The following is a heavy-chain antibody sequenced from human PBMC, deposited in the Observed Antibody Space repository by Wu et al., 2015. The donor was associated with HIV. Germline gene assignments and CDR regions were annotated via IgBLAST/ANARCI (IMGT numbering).Heavy chain of an antibody. CDR2: ISDYERNI. J-gene: IGHJ4*02. CDR1: GYNFNGFG. V-gene: IGHV1-18*01. D-gene: IGHD3-9*01. CDR3: ARGRYSSNTGFFDF. Sequence: QVQLVQSGIEVKKSGASVKVXCKASGYNFNGFGIIWVRQAPGQGLEWMGWISDYERNIHYGQKFRGRLTLTADTVTSTAFMDLRNLRSDDTAIYFCARGRYSSNTGFFDFWGQGTLVTVSS.